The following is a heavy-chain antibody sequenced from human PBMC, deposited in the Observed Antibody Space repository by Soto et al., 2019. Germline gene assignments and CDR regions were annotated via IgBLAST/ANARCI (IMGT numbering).Heavy chain of an antibody. CDR3: ARDFTSGYTDS. D-gene: IGHD3-22*01. J-gene: IGHJ5*01. CDR2: IWHDGGRQ. V-gene: IGHV3-33*01. CDR1: GFSYGGYG. Sequence: QVHLVESGGGVVQPGGSLRLSCAASGFSYGGYGMHWVRQAPGKGLEWVAVIWHDGGRQYYADSVKGRFTVSRDNAKNTLYLQMNSLRAEDTAVDYCARDFTSGYTDSWGQGTRVIVSS.